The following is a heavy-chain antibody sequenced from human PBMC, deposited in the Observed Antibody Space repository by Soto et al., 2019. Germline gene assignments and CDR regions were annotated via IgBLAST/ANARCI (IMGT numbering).Heavy chain of an antibody. CDR3: ANTRQWLAGYFQH. CDR2: ISWNSGSI. CDR1: GFTFDDYA. D-gene: IGHD6-19*01. Sequence: GGSLRLSCAASGFTFDDYAMHWVRQAPGKGLEWVSGISWNSGSIGYADSVKGRFTISRDNAKNSLYLQMNSLRAEDTALYYCANTRQWLAGYFQHWGQGTLVTVSS. J-gene: IGHJ1*01. V-gene: IGHV3-9*01.